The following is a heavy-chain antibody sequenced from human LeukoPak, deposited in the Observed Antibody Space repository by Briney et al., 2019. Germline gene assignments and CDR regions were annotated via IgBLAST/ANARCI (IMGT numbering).Heavy chain of an antibody. CDR3: AGHHPRNTVDF. D-gene: IGHD2/OR15-2a*01. CDR2: ISGSGGST. CDR1: GFTFSSYA. Sequence: AGGSLRLSCAASGFTFSSYAMSWVRQAPGKGLEWVSAISGSGGSTYYADSVKGRFTISRDNSKNTLHLQMNNLRAEDTAVYYCAGHHPRNTVDFWGQGTLVTVSS. V-gene: IGHV3-23*01. J-gene: IGHJ4*02.